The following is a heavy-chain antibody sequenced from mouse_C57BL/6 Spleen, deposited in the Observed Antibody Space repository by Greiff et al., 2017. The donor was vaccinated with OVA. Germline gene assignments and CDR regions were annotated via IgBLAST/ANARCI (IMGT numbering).Heavy chain of an antibody. V-gene: IGHV5-4*01. CDR2: ISDGGSYT. D-gene: IGHD2-12*01. Sequence: EVKLVESGGGLVKPGGSLKLSCAASGFTFSSYAMSWVRQTPEKRLEWVATISDGGSYTYYPDNVKGRFTISRDNAKNNLYLQMSHLKSEDTAMYYCARDCYDAWYFDVWGTGTTVTVSS. CDR3: ARDCYDAWYFDV. CDR1: GFTFSSYA. J-gene: IGHJ1*03.